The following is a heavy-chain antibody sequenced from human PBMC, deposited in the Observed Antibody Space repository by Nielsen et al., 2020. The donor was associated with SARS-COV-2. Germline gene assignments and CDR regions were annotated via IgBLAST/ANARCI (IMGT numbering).Heavy chain of an antibody. Sequence: WIRQPPGKGLEWVSYISSSSSYTNYADSVKGRFTIFRDNAKNSLYLQMNSLRAEDTAVYYCARSYRRYCSSTSCYTGINWFDPWGQGTLVTVSS. CDR3: ARSYRRYCSSTSCYTGINWFDP. J-gene: IGHJ5*02. D-gene: IGHD2-2*02. V-gene: IGHV3-11*06. CDR2: ISSSSSYT.